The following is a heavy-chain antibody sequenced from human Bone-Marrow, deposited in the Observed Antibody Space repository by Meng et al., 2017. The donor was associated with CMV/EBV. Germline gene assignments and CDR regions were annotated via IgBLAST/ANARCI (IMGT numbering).Heavy chain of an antibody. CDR1: GYTFTSYA. V-gene: IGHV1-3*02. D-gene: IGHD6-13*01. CDR3: ARTQIAVEAGGTKIKYYYYGLDV. CDR2: SNAGNGNT. J-gene: IGHJ6*02. Sequence: ASVKVSCKASGYTFTSYAMHWVRQAPGQRLEWMGWSNAGNGNTKYSQEFQGRVTITRDTSASTAYMELSSLRSEDMAVYYCARTQIAVEAGGTKIKYYYYGLDVWGQGTTVTVSS.